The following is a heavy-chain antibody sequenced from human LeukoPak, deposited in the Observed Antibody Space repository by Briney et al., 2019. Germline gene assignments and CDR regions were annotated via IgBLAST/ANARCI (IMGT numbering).Heavy chain of an antibody. V-gene: IGHV3-23*01. CDR3: AKVPGEGYCSSTSCRNDY. D-gene: IGHD2-2*01. CDR2: ISGSGGST. J-gene: IGHJ4*02. Sequence: PGGSPRLSCAASGFTFSSYAMSWVRQAPGKGLEWVSAISGSGGSTYYADSVKGRFTISRDNSKNTLYLQMNSLRAEDTAVYYCAKVPGEGYCSSTSCRNDYWGQGTLVTVSS. CDR1: GFTFSSYA.